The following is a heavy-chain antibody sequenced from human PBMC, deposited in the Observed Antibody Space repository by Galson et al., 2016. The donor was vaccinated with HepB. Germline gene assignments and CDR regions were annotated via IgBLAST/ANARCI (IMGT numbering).Heavy chain of an antibody. CDR2: IYPXXSDT. CDR3: TIQGLGD. D-gene: IGHD1-26*01. V-gene: IGHV5-51*01. CDR1: GYSFTXXW. J-gene: IGHJ4*02. Sequence: QSGAEVKKPGESLKISCKGSGYSFTXXWIXXXRQXXGKGLEWMGIIYPXXSDTRYSPSFEGQVTISADKSISTDYLQWTSLKASDTAMYYCTIQGLGDWGQGTLVTVSS.